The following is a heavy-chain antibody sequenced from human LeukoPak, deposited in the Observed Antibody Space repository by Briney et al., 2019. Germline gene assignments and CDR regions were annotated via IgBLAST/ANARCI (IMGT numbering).Heavy chain of an antibody. CDR1: GGSISSSSYY. CDR3: AREGVGYSSSPPYYYYMDV. Sequence: SETLSLTCTVSGGSISSSSYYWGWIRQPPGKGLEWIGSIYYSGSTYYNPSLKSRVTMSVDTSKNQFSLKLSSVTAADTAVYYCAREGVGYSSSPPYYYYMDVWGKGTTVTVSS. CDR2: IYYSGST. J-gene: IGHJ6*03. D-gene: IGHD6-13*01. V-gene: IGHV4-39*07.